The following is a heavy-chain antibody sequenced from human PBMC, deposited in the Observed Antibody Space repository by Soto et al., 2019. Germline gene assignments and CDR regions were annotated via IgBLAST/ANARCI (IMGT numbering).Heavy chain of an antibody. CDR3: ARLTAAAGILRPRPGGRYYYGMDV. CDR1: GYTFTGYY. CDR2: INPNSGGT. D-gene: IGHD6-13*01. J-gene: IGHJ6*02. Sequence: GASVKVSSKASGYTFTGYYMHWVRQAPGQGLEWMGWINPNSGGTNYAQKFQGWVTMTRDTSISTAYMELSRLRSDDTAMYYCARLTAAAGILRPRPGGRYYYGMDVWGQGTTVTVSS. V-gene: IGHV1-2*04.